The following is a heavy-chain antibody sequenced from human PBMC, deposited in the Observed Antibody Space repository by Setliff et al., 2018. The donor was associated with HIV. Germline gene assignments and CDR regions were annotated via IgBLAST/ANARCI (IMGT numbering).Heavy chain of an antibody. J-gene: IGHJ4*01. V-gene: IGHV3-30*18. CDR2: ISYDETDK. Sequence: GESLTISCVASGFSFSSYGMHWVRQAPGKGLEWLAFISYDETDKDYSDSVKGRFTISRDNSKNILWLQMSSLRPEDTAVYRCAKFHGLVAGKGDDYWGHGTLVTVSS. CDR1: GFSFSSYG. CDR3: AKFHGLVAGKGDDY. D-gene: IGHD6-19*01.